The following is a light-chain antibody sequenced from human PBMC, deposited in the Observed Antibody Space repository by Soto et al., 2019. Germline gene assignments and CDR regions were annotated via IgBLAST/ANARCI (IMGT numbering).Light chain of an antibody. Sequence: IVMTQSPATLSVSPGERATFSCRASQNIYSNIAWYQQRPGQAPRLLIYGASNRATGIPDRFSGSGSGTDFTLTISRLEPEDFAVYYCQQYGSSGTFGQGTKVDIK. CDR2: GAS. V-gene: IGKV3-20*01. J-gene: IGKJ1*01. CDR1: QNIYSN. CDR3: QQYGSSGT.